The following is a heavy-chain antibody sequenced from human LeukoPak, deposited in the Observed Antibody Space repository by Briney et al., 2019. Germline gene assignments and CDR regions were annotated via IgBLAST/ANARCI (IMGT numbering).Heavy chain of an antibody. CDR2: ISSSGSSI. CDR1: RFTFSDYS. Sequence: PGGSLRLSCAASRFTFSDYSMNWVRQAPGKGLEWVSTISSSGSSIFYAASVKGRFTISRDNARNSLYLQMNSLRAEDTAVYYCTRGGGYSYGSFDYWGQGTLVTVSS. D-gene: IGHD5-18*01. CDR3: TRGGGYSYGSFDY. J-gene: IGHJ4*02. V-gene: IGHV3-21*01.